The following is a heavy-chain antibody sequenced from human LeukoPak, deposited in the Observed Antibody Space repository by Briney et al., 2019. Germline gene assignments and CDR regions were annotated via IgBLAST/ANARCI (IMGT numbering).Heavy chain of an antibody. CDR2: MNPNSGNT. Sequence: ASVKVSCKASGYTFTSYDINWVRQATGQGLEWMGWMNPNSGNTGYAQKFQGRVTMTRNTSISTAYMELSSLRSEDTAVYYCARGLDSSSWYGSSYYYYYGMDVWGQGTTVTVSS. V-gene: IGHV1-8*01. CDR3: ARGLDSSSWYGSSYYYYYGMDV. CDR1: GYTFTSYD. J-gene: IGHJ6*02. D-gene: IGHD6-13*01.